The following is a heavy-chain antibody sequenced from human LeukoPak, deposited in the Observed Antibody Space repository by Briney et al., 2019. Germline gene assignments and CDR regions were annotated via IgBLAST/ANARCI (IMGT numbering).Heavy chain of an antibody. V-gene: IGHV4-59*01. CDR3: ARGVYIAAAQYGY. D-gene: IGHD6-13*01. Sequence: SETLSPTCTVSGGSMSSYYWSWIRQPPGKGLEWIGYIYYSGTTNYNPSLKSRVTISVDTSKNQFSLKLRSVTAADTAVYYCARGVYIAAAQYGYWGQGTLVTVSS. J-gene: IGHJ4*02. CDR1: GGSMSSYY. CDR2: IYYSGTT.